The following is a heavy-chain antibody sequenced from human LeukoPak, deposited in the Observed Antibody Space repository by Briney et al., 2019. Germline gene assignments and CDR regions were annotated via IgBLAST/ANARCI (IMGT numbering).Heavy chain of an antibody. CDR2: ISPTGGST. CDR1: GYTFTNNW. D-gene: IGHD3-10*01. Sequence: ASVKDSCKAFGYTFTNNWMHWVRQAAGRGPEWVGLISPTGGSTANAQKFQGRVTLTRDMSTSTDYLELSRLRIDDRAVYYCANCCYGSGSCFDYWGQGTLVTVSS. J-gene: IGHJ4*02. V-gene: IGHV1-46*01. CDR3: ANCCYGSGSCFDY.